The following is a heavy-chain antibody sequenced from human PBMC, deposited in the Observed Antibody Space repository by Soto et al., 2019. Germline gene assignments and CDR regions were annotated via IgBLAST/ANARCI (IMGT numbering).Heavy chain of an antibody. CDR2: IYSNDDQ. Sequence: SGPTLVNPTQALTLTCSLSGFSLSTGGRCVVLIHQPPGKALECLAVIYSNDDQPFRPSLKNRLTITKDTSKNQVVLTMTKMDPVDTATYYCAQRGYGDYPRDNWFDPWGQGTLVTVSS. CDR3: AQRGYGDYPRDNWFDP. J-gene: IGHJ5*02. CDR1: GFSLSTGGRC. D-gene: IGHD4-17*01. V-gene: IGHV2-5*01.